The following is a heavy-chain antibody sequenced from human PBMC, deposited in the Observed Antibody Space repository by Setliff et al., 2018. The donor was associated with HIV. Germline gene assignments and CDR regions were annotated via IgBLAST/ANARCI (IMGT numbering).Heavy chain of an antibody. D-gene: IGHD3-10*01. CDR3: TYSGADAFDI. CDR1: GDSISSGDYY. CDR2: IYYSGST. Sequence: SETLSLTCTVSGDSISSGDYYWSWIRQPPGKGLEWIGYIYYSGSTYYNPSLKSRVTISVDTSKNQFSLKLSSVTAADTAVYYCTYSGADAFDIWGQGTMVTVSS. V-gene: IGHV4-30-4*08. J-gene: IGHJ3*02.